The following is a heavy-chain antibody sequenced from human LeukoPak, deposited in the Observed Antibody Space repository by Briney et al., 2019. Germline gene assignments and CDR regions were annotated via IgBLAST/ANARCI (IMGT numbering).Heavy chain of an antibody. J-gene: IGHJ4*02. CDR1: GGTFSSYA. V-gene: IGHV1-69*01. D-gene: IGHD3-22*01. CDR3: ARGPITTRSHLDY. Sequence: SVKVSCKASGGTFSSYAISWVRQAPGQGLEWMGGIIPIFATADYAQKFQGRVTITADESTSTAYMELSSLRSEDTAVYYCARGPITTRSHLDYWGQGTLVTVSS. CDR2: IIPIFATA.